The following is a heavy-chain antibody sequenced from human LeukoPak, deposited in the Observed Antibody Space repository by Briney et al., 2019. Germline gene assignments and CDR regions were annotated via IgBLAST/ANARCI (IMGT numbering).Heavy chain of an antibody. CDR3: AGRAGVIAAAYYFDY. J-gene: IGHJ4*02. V-gene: IGHV4-38-2*02. Sequence: SETLSLTCTVSGYSISSGYYWSWIRQPPGKGLEWIGEINHSGSTNYNPSLKSRVTISVDTSKNQFSLKLSSVTAADTAVYYCAGRAGVIAAAYYFDYWGQGTLVTVSS. CDR2: INHSGST. CDR1: GYSISSGYY. D-gene: IGHD6-13*01.